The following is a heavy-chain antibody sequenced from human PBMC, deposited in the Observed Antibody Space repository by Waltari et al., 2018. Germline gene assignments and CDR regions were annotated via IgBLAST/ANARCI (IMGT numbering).Heavy chain of an antibody. J-gene: IGHJ5*02. D-gene: IGHD3-22*01. CDR2: VDPEDGET. CDR1: GYTFTDYY. CDR3: ATDLVNGYDSSGGWFDP. Sequence: EVQLVQSGAEVKKPGATVKISCKASGYTFTDYYMHWVQQAPGKGLEWMGRVDPEDGETIYAEKFQGRVTITADTSTDTAYMELSSLRSEDTAVYYCATDLVNGYDSSGGWFDPWGQGTLVTVSS. V-gene: IGHV1-69-2*01.